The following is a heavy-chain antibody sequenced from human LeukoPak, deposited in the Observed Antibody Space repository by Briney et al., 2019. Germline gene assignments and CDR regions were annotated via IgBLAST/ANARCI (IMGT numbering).Heavy chain of an antibody. Sequence: GGSLRLSCAASGFTFSSYGMSWVRQAPGKGLEWVSAISGSGGSTYYADSVKGRFTISRDNSKNTLYLQMNSLRAEDTVVYYCAKWFADYFDYWGQGTLVTVSS. CDR2: ISGSGGST. J-gene: IGHJ4*02. D-gene: IGHD3-10*01. V-gene: IGHV3-23*01. CDR1: GFTFSSYG. CDR3: AKWFADYFDY.